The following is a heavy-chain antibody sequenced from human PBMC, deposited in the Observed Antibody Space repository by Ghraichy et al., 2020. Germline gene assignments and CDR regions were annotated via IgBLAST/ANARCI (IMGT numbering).Heavy chain of an antibody. J-gene: IGHJ4*02. CDR3: ARDSAGDGSGLSDY. D-gene: IGHD3-10*01. Sequence: LSLTCAASGFTFSSYGMHWVRQAPGKGLEWVAVIWYDGSNKYYADSVKGRFTISRDNSKNTLYLQMNSLRAEDTAVYYCARDSAGDGSGLSDYWGQGTLVTVSS. CDR2: IWYDGSNK. V-gene: IGHV3-33*01. CDR1: GFTFSSYG.